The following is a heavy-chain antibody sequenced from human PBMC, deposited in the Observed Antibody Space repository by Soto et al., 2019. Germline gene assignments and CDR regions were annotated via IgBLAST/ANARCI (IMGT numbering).Heavy chain of an antibody. CDR1: GGSFSGYY. CDR2: INHSGST. J-gene: IGHJ4*02. CDR3: ARGVYYDFWSGYYTDY. V-gene: IGHV4-34*01. Sequence: SETLSLTCAVYGGSFSGYYWSWIRQPLGKGLEWIGEINHSGSTNYNPSLKSRVTISVDTSKNQFSLKLSSVTAADAAVYYCARGVYYDFWSGYYTDYWGQGTLVTVSS. D-gene: IGHD3-3*01.